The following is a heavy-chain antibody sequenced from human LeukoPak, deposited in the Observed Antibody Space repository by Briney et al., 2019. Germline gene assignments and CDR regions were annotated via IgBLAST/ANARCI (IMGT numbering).Heavy chain of an antibody. D-gene: IGHD2-2*01. V-gene: IGHV1-18*01. CDR1: GYTFTSYG. CDR2: ISAYNGNI. CDR3: AREYCSSTSCYAGAYYYYYGMDV. Sequence: GASVKVSCKASGYTFTSYGISWVRQAPGQGLEWMGWISAYNGNINYAQKLQGRVTMTTDTSTSTAYMELRSLRSDDTAVYYCAREYCSSTSCYAGAYYYYYGMDVWGQGTTVTVSS. J-gene: IGHJ6*02.